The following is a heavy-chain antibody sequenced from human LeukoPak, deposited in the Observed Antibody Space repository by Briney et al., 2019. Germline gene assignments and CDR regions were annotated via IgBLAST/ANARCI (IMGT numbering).Heavy chain of an antibody. J-gene: IGHJ4*02. D-gene: IGHD2-8*01. CDR2: MNPNSGNT. Sequence: ASVKVSCKASGYTFASYDINWVRQATGQGLEWMGWMNPNSGNTGYAQKFQGRVTMTRNTSISTAYMELSSLRSEDTAVYYCARVDCTNGVCYSFDYWGQGTLVTVSS. CDR1: GYTFASYD. CDR3: ARVDCTNGVCYSFDY. V-gene: IGHV1-8*01.